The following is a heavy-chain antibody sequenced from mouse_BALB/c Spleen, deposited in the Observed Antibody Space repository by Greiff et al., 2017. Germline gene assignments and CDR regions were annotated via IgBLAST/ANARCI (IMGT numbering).Heavy chain of an antibody. CDR3: ARDYGYGYFDV. V-gene: IGHV3-2*02. J-gene: IGHJ1*01. CDR2: ISYSGST. CDR1: GYSITSDYA. D-gene: IGHD1-1*01. Sequence: EVKLLESGPGLVKPSQSLSLTCTVTGYSITSDYAWNWIRQFPGNKLEWMGYISYSGSTSYNPSLKSRISITRDTSKNQFFLQLNSVTTEDTATYYCARDYGYGYFDVWGAGTTVTVSS.